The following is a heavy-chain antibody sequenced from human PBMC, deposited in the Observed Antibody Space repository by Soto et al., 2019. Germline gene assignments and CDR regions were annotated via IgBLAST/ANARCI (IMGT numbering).Heavy chain of an antibody. CDR1: GFTFSSYA. CDR3: AGSSTSSVVYLGGMDV. D-gene: IGHD2-2*01. CDR2: LSAGGGTT. J-gene: IGHJ6*02. Sequence: EVQLLESGGGLVQPGGSLRLSCAASGFTFSSYAMSWVRQAPGKGLEWVSALSAGGGTTYYADSVKGRFTISRDSSKNTLHLQMNSLRAEDTAVYYCAGSSTSSVVYLGGMDVWGQGTTVTVSS. V-gene: IGHV3-23*01.